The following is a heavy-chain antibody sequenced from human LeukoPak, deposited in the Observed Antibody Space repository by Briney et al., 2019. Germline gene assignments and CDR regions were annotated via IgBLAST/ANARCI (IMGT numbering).Heavy chain of an antibody. CDR1: GGSISSSSYY. Sequence: SETLSLTCTVSGGSISSSSYYWGWIRQPPGKGLEWIGSIYYSGSTYYNPSLKSRVTISVDTSKNQFSLKLSSVTAADTAVYYCARGIAAAGFYYYYMDVWGKGTTVTVSS. CDR3: ARGIAAAGFYYYYMDV. J-gene: IGHJ6*03. D-gene: IGHD6-13*01. V-gene: IGHV4-39*07. CDR2: IYYSGST.